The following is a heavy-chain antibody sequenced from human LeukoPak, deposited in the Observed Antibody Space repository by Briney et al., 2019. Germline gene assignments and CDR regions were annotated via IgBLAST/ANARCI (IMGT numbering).Heavy chain of an antibody. D-gene: IGHD4-17*01. CDR2: IYYSGST. J-gene: IGHJ4*02. Sequence: PSETLSLTCTVSGGSISSYYWSWIRQPPGKGLEWIGYIYYSGSTNYNPSLKSRVTISVDTSKNQFSLKLSSVTAADTAVYYCATSTVTTGDLDYWGQGTLVTVSS. CDR1: GGSISSYY. CDR3: ATSTVTTGDLDY. V-gene: IGHV4-59*12.